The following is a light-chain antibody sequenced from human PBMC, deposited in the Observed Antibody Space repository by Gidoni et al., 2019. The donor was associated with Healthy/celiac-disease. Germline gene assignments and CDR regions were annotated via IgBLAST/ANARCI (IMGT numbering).Light chain of an antibody. CDR3: QQFNSYPLMYS. CDR2: DAP. J-gene: IGKJ2*03. CDR1: KGISSV. V-gene: IGKV1-13*02. Sequence: AIQLTQSPSSLSASVGDRVTITCRAIKGISSVLAWYQQNPGKAPKLLIYDAPSLESGVPSRCSSSGAWTDVTLTSSLQPEDFATYNCQQFNSYPLMYSFGQGTKLEIK.